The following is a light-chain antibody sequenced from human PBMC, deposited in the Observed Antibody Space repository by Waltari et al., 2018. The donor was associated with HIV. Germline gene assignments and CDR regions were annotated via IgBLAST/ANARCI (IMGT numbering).Light chain of an antibody. J-gene: IGLJ3*02. CDR2: EVS. CDR3: CSYAGSSTL. Sequence: QSALTQPASVSGSPGQSITISCTGTSSDGGRYNLVSWYQQHPGKAPKLMIYEVSKRPSGVSNRFSGSKSGNTASLTISGLQAEDEADYYCCSYAGSSTLFGGGTKLTVL. V-gene: IGLV2-23*02. CDR1: SSDGGRYNL.